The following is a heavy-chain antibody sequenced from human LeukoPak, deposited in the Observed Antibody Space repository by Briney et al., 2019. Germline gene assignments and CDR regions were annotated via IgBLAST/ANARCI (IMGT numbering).Heavy chain of an antibody. V-gene: IGHV3-49*03. J-gene: IGHJ4*02. D-gene: IGHD1-26*01. Sequence: PGRSLRLSCTASGFTFGDYAMSWFRQAPGKGLEWVGFIRSKAYDGTTEYAASVKGRFTMSRDDSKSIAYLQMNSLKTEDTAVYYCAKERPGGSYHRGYYFDYWGQGTLVTVSS. CDR2: IRSKAYDGTT. CDR1: GFTFGDYA. CDR3: AKERPGGSYHRGYYFDY.